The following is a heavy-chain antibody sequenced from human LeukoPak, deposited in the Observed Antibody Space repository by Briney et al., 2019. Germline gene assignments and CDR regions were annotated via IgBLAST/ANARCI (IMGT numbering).Heavy chain of an antibody. CDR2: ISGSGGRT. CDR1: GFTFSSYA. CDR3: AKDRENYSSSWYNTFYYYYGMDV. J-gene: IGHJ6*02. V-gene: IGHV3-23*01. D-gene: IGHD6-13*01. Sequence: PGGSLRLACAASGFTFSSYAMSWVRQAPGKGLEWVSAISGSGGRTYYADSVKGRFTTSRDNSKNTLYLQMNSLRAEDTAVYYCAKDRENYSSSWYNTFYYYYGMDVWGQGTTVTVSS.